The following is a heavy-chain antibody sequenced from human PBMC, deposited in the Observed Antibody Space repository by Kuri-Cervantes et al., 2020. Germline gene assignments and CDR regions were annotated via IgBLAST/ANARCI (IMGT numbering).Heavy chain of an antibody. J-gene: IGHJ6*04. D-gene: IGHD3-9*01. Sequence: SVKVSCKASGYTFTGYYMHWVRQAPGQGLEWMGGIIPIFGTANYAQEFQGRVTITTDESTSTAYMELSSLRSEDTAVYYCARWAPGPYYDILTGYLDVWGKGTTVTVSS. CDR2: IIPIFGTA. CDR1: GYTFTGYY. V-gene: IGHV1-69*05. CDR3: ARWAPGPYYDILTGYLDV.